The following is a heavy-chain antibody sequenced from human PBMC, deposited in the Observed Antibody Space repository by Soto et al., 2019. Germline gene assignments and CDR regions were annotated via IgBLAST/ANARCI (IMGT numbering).Heavy chain of an antibody. CDR3: ARGEQIIDS. V-gene: IGHV4-34*01. Sequence: QVQLQQWGAGLLKPSETLSLTCAVYGGCFSGYFWSWIRQPPGKGLEWIGEINHSGSTNYNPSLKSRVTMSVDTSKNQFSLKLSSVTAADTAVYYCARGEQIIDSWGQGTLVTVSS. CDR2: INHSGST. J-gene: IGHJ4*02. CDR1: GGCFSGYF.